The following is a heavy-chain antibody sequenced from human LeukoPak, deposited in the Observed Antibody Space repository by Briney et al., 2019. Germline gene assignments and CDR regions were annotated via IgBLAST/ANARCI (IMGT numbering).Heavy chain of an antibody. CDR2: INPNSGGT. CDR1: GYTFTGYY. CDR3: AKSDMGYCSSTSCYSMLYAFDI. Sequence: GASVKVSCKASGYTFTGYYMHWVRQAPGQGLEWMGWINPNSGGTNYAQKFQGRVTMTRDTSISTAYMELSRLRSDDTAVYYCAKSDMGYCSSTSCYSMLYAFDIWGQGTMVTVSS. D-gene: IGHD2-2*01. J-gene: IGHJ3*02. V-gene: IGHV1-2*02.